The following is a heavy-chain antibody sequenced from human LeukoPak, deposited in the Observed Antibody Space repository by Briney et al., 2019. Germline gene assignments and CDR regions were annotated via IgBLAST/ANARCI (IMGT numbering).Heavy chain of an antibody. CDR3: ARHGFYGDSARRKFDP. V-gene: IGHV4-34*01. Sequence: SETLSLTCTVYNGSFSGYYWTWIRQSPGTGLEWIGEISHSGYTNLNPSLKSRLTISLDTSKNHFSLRLTSPTAADTAVYYCARHGFYGDSARRKFDPWGQGTLVTVSS. J-gene: IGHJ5*02. CDR1: NGSFSGYY. CDR2: ISHSGYT. D-gene: IGHD4-17*01.